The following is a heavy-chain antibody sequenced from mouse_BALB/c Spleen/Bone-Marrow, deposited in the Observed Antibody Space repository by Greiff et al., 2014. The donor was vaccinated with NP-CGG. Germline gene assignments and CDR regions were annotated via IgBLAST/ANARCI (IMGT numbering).Heavy chain of an antibody. Sequence: VKLMESGPGLVAPSQSLSITCTVSGFSLTSYGVHWVRQPPGKGLEWLGVIWAGGSTNYNSALMSRLSISKDNSKSQVFLKMNSLQTDDTAMYYCARVTGTDWYFDVRGAGTTVTVSS. D-gene: IGHD4-1*01. CDR2: IWAGGST. V-gene: IGHV2-9*02. J-gene: IGHJ1*01. CDR3: ARVTGTDWYFDV. CDR1: GFSLTSYG.